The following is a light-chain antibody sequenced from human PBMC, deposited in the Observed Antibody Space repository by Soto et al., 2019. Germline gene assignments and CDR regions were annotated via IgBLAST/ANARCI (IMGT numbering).Light chain of an antibody. V-gene: IGKV3-15*01. J-gene: IGKJ1*01. CDR1: QSVANR. Sequence: EIVMTQSPATLSVSPGERATLSCRASQSVANRLAWYQHTPGQSPRLLISGASTRAADFPARFSGSGSGTEFILTISSLQSEDFAFYYCQQYDDWPWTFGQGTKVEIK. CDR3: QQYDDWPWT. CDR2: GAS.